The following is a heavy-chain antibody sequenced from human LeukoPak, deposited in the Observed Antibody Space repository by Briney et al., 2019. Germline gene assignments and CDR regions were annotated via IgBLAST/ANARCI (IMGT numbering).Heavy chain of an antibody. D-gene: IGHD5-12*01. CDR2: IKWNGGST. CDR3: ARGIVATIFYYMDV. Sequence: GGSLRLSCAASGFTLSSYWMHWVRQAPGKGLEWVSDIKWNGGSTGYADSVKGRFTISRDNAKNSLYLQINSLRAEDTALYYCARGIVATIFYYMDVWGKGTTVTVSS. J-gene: IGHJ6*03. V-gene: IGHV3-20*04. CDR1: GFTLSSYW.